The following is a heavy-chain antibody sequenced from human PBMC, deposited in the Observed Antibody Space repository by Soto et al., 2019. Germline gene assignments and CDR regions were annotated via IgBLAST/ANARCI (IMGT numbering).Heavy chain of an antibody. V-gene: IGHV3-74*01. J-gene: IGHJ6*02. CDR3: ARMWAVAGLYYYYGMDV. CDR2: INSDGSST. D-gene: IGHD6-19*01. CDR1: GFTFSSYW. Sequence: EVQLVESGGGLVQPGGSLRLSCAASGFTFSSYWMHWVRQAPGKGLVWVSRINSDGSSTSYADSVKGRFTISRDNAKNTLYPQMNSLRAEDTAVYYCARMWAVAGLYYYYGMDVWGQGTTVTVSS.